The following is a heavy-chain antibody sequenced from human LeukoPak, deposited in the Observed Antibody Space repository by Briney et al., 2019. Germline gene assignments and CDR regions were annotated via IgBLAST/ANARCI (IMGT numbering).Heavy chain of an antibody. CDR1: GFTFSSYG. CDR3: AKDAAAAGTFDY. D-gene: IGHD6-13*01. CDR2: ISYDGSNK. V-gene: IGHV3-30*18. J-gene: IGHJ4*02. Sequence: GGSLRLSRAASGFTFSSYGMHWVRQAPGKGLEWVAVISYDGSNKYYADSVKGRFTISRDNSKNTLYLQMNSLRAEDTAVYYCAKDAAAAGTFDYWGQGTLVTVSS.